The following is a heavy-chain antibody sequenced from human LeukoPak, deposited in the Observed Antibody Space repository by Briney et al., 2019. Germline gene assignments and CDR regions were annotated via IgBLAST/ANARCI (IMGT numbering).Heavy chain of an antibody. D-gene: IGHD6-19*01. CDR1: GGSISSYY. CDR3: ARHARGFTKQWLAPYYFDY. J-gene: IGHJ4*02. V-gene: IGHV4-59*08. Sequence: SETLSLTCTVSGGSISSYYWSWIRQPPGKGLEWIGYTYYSGSTNYNPSLKSRVTISVDTSKNQFSLKLSSVTAADTAVYYCARHARGFTKQWLAPYYFDYWGQGTLVTVSS. CDR2: TYYSGST.